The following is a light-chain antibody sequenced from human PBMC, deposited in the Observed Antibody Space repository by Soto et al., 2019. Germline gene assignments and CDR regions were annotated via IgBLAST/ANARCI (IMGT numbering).Light chain of an antibody. Sequence: EIVLTQSPATLSLSPGERATLSCRASQSVSSYLAWYQQKPGQAPRLLIYDASNRATSIPARFSGSGSGTDFTRTSCSRETEDFAVDYCQQLSNWPLAFVPGTKVDIK. CDR1: QSVSSY. CDR3: QQLSNWPLA. CDR2: DAS. J-gene: IGKJ3*01. V-gene: IGKV3-11*01.